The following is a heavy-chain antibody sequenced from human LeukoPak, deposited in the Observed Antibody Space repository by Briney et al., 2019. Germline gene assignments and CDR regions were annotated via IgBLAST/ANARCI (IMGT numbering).Heavy chain of an antibody. D-gene: IGHD5-12*01. CDR1: GFTFSNYW. Sequence: GGSLRLSCAASGFTFSNYWMSWVRQAPGKGLEWVAVISYDGSNKYYADSVKGRFTISRDNSKNTLYLQMNSLRAEDTAVYYCAKDENSGYGYWGQGTLVTVSS. V-gene: IGHV3-30*18. CDR2: ISYDGSNK. J-gene: IGHJ4*02. CDR3: AKDENSGYGY.